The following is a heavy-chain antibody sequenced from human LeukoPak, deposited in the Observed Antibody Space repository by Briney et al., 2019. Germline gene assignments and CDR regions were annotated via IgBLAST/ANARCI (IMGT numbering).Heavy chain of an antibody. V-gene: IGHV3-23*01. Sequence: PGGSLRLSCAASGFTFSSYAMSWVRQAPGKGLEWVSAIRGSGGSTYYADSVKGRFTISRDNSKNTLYLQMNSLRAEDTAVYYCAKPLWFGELPGYFDYWGQGTLVTVSS. CDR2: IRGSGGST. CDR1: GFTFSSYA. CDR3: AKPLWFGELPGYFDY. D-gene: IGHD3-10*01. J-gene: IGHJ4*02.